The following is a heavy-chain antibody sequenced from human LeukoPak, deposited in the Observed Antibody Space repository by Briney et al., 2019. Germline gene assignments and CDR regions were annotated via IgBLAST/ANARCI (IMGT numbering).Heavy chain of an antibody. D-gene: IGHD1-1*01. CDR3: ASRNAEPLEPPFDY. CDR2: IIPIFDTA. V-gene: IGHV1-69*13. Sequence: SVKVSCKASGGTFSSYAISWVRQAPGQGREGRGGIIPIFDTANYAQKFQGRLTITAHESTSTTYMELSSLRSEDTAVYYCASRNAEPLEPPFDYWGQGTLVTVSS. J-gene: IGHJ4*02. CDR1: GGTFSSYA.